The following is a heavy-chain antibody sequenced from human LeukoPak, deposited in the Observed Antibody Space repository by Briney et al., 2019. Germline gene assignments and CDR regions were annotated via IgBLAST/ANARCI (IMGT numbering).Heavy chain of an antibody. J-gene: IGHJ6*02. CDR3: ARLRDYYYNYAMDV. CDR1: GVSISSDY. V-gene: IGHV4-59*07. CDR2: MYYSGNT. D-gene: IGHD3-10*01. Sequence: SHSLSLTCTVSGVSISSDYWSWIRQPPGKGLEWPGYMYYSGNTNYNASLKSRVTISVDTPKNQFSLNLRSVTAANTAVYYWARLRDYYYNYAMDVWGQGTTVTVSS.